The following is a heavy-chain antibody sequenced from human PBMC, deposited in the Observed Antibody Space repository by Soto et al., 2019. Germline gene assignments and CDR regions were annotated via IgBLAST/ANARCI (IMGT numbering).Heavy chain of an antibody. CDR3: ARAGCSGGSCYHFDY. Sequence: EVQLVESGGGVVRPGGSLRLSCAASGFTFDDYGMSWVHQAPGKGLEWVSGINWNGGSTGYADSVKGRFTISRDNAKNSLYLQMNSLRAEDTALYHCARAGCSGGSCYHFDYWGQGTLVTVSS. J-gene: IGHJ4*02. CDR2: INWNGGST. D-gene: IGHD2-15*01. CDR1: GFTFDDYG. V-gene: IGHV3-20*01.